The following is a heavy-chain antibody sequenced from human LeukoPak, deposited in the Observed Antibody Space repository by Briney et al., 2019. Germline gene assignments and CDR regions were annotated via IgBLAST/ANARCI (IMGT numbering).Heavy chain of an antibody. CDR1: GYTFTGYY. D-gene: IGHD4-23*01. CDR2: INPNSGGT. J-gene: IGHJ6*03. V-gene: IGHV1-2*02. CDR3: ARYGGNSDYYYYMDV. Sequence: ASVEVSCKASGYTFTGYYIHWVRQAPGQGLEWMGWINPNSGGTNYAQKFQGRVTMTRDTSISTAYMELSRLRSDDTAVYYCARYGGNSDYYYYMDVWGKGTTVTVSS.